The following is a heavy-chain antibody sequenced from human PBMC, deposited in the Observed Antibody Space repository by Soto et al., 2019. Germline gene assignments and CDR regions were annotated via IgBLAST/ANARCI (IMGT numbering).Heavy chain of an antibody. J-gene: IGHJ6*02. V-gene: IGHV3-21*01. CDR3: VRAGQSDGCFALDV. CDR1: GFTFSSCN. Sequence: GGSLRLSCAASGFTFSSCNMNWVRQAPGKGLEWVSSISISGNNMYYADSVRGRFTISRDNAENSLYLQMNSLRVEDTAVYYCVRAGQSDGCFALDVWGQGTTVTVSS. D-gene: IGHD2-15*01. CDR2: ISISGNNM.